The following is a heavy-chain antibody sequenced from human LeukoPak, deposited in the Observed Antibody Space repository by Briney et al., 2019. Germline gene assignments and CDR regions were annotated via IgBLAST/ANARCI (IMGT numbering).Heavy chain of an antibody. V-gene: IGHV3-43*01. CDR2: ISWDGGST. CDR3: ARINYYDSSGYYYTTYYYMDV. CDR1: GFTFDDYT. J-gene: IGHJ6*03. Sequence: GGSLRLSCAASGFTFDDYTMHWVRQAPGKGLEWVSLISWDGGSTYYADSVKGRFTISRDNSKNSLYLQMNSLRTEDTALYYCARINYYDSSGYYYTTYYYMDVWGKGATVTISS. D-gene: IGHD3-22*01.